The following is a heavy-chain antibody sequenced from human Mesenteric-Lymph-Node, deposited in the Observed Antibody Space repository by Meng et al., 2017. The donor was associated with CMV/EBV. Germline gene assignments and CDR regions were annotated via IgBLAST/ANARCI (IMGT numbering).Heavy chain of an antibody. Sequence: GESLKISCGASGFTFSNYAINWVRQAPGKGLEWVSYVDTSSSAIYYADSVKGRFTISRDNAKNLLYLQMNSLRAEDTALYYCARDAYDSSGYPYYFDYWGQGTLVTVSS. CDR1: GFTFSNYA. V-gene: IGHV3-48*04. CDR3: ARDAYDSSGYPYYFDY. CDR2: VDTSSSAI. D-gene: IGHD3-22*01. J-gene: IGHJ4*02.